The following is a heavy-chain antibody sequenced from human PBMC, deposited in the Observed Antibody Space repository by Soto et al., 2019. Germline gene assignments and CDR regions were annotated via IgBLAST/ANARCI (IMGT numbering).Heavy chain of an antibody. CDR2: IYYSGST. CDR3: ARRYGGNFDY. Sequence: LSLTCTVSGGSISSYYWSWIRQPPGKGLEWIGYIYYSGSTNYNPSLKSRVTISVDRSKNQFSLKLSSVTAADTAVYYCARRYGGNFDYWGQGTLVTVSS. J-gene: IGHJ4*02. CDR1: GGSISSYY. D-gene: IGHD1-26*01. V-gene: IGHV4-59*01.